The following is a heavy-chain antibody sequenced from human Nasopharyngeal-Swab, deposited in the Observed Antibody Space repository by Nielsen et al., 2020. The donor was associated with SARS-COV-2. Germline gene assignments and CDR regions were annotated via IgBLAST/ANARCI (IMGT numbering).Heavy chain of an antibody. J-gene: IGHJ4*02. CDR1: GGSFSGYY. D-gene: IGHD1-26*01. V-gene: IGHV4-34*01. CDR3: ARLPPLQVGTSTFDY. Sequence: SETLSLTCAVYGGSFSGYYWSWIRQPPGKGLEWIGEINHSGSTNYNPSLKSRVTISVDTSKNQFSLKLSSVTAADTAVYYCARLPPLQVGTSTFDYWGQGSLVTVSS. CDR2: INHSGST.